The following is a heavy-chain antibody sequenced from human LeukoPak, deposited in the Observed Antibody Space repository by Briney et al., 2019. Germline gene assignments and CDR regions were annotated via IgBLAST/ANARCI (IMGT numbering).Heavy chain of an antibody. V-gene: IGHV2-5*01. CDR2: IYWSDDE. Sequence: SGPTLVNPTQTLTLTCTFSGFSLSTSGVGVGWIRQPPGKALEWLALIYWSDDERYSPSLKSRLTITKDTSKNHVVLTMTNMDPVDTATYYCARTLYYGSGSYYNQFGAFDIWGQGTMVTVSS. D-gene: IGHD3-10*01. J-gene: IGHJ3*02. CDR1: GFSLSTSGVG. CDR3: ARTLYYGSGSYYNQFGAFDI.